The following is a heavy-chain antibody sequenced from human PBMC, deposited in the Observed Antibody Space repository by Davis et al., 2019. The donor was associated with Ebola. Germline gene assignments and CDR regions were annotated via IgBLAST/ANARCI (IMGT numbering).Heavy chain of an antibody. CDR1: GFTFRTYD. J-gene: IGHJ4*02. Sequence: PGGSLRLSCAASGFTFRTYDMPWVRQTTGKGLEWVSVIGTAGDTYYRGSVKGRFTISRENARNSLYLQMNSLTAGDTAVYYCARAQFGDVVLDYWGQGTLVTVSS. CDR2: IGTAGDT. V-gene: IGHV3-13*01. D-gene: IGHD4-17*01. CDR3: ARAQFGDVVLDY.